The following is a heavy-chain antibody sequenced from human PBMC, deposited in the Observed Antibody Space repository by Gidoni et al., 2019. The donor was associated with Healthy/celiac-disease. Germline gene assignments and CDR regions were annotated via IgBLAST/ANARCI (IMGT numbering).Heavy chain of an antibody. V-gene: IGHV1-69*06. CDR2: LIPIFGTA. CDR1: GGTFSSYA. J-gene: IGHJ5*02. D-gene: IGHD2-15*01. Sequence: QVQLVQSGAEVQTPGSSVKVSCTASGGTFSSYAISWVRQAPGQGLEWMGGLIPIFGTANYSQKFQGRVTITADKSTSTAYMELSSLRSEDTAVYYCAREMRGPSFTGGWFDPWGQGTLVTVSS. CDR3: AREMRGPSFTGGWFDP.